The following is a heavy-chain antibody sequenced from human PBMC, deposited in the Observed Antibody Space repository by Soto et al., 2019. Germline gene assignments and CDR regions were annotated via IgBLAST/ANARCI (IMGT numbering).Heavy chain of an antibody. Sequence: ASVKVSCKASGYTFTNSGISWVRQAPGQGLEWMGWISTDNGNTNYAQHLQGRVSMTTDTSTSTAYMDLRSLRSDDTAVYYCASDQVILSFGVYSMYYYGMDVWGQGTTVTGSS. V-gene: IGHV1-18*01. CDR3: ASDQVILSFGVYSMYYYGMDV. J-gene: IGHJ6*02. CDR1: GYTFTNSG. D-gene: IGHD3-3*01. CDR2: ISTDNGNT.